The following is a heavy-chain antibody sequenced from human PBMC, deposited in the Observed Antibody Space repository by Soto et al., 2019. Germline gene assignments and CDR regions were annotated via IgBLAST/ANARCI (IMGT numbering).Heavy chain of an antibody. Sequence: PGESLKISCAASGFTLSGYAMDWVRQAPGKGLEYVSGISSNGVGTYYANSVQGRFTISRDNSKNTVYLQMGSLRADDMAVYYCATSDSSNPPKSTLGLTDKWLVPWGQGTLVIDSS. J-gene: IGHJ5*02. CDR3: ATSDSSNPPKSTLGLTDKWLVP. CDR1: GFTLSGYA. CDR2: ISSNGVGT. D-gene: IGHD3-10*01. V-gene: IGHV3-64*01.